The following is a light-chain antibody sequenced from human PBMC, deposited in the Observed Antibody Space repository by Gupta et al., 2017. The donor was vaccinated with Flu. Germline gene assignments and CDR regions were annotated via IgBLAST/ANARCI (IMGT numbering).Light chain of an antibody. CDR1: QSVRSN. V-gene: IGKV3-15*01. CDR3: QQYNDWPLT. Sequence: MTXSXATLXVXXGGRATLSCRARQSVRSNLAWYQQKPGQPPRLLIYGASTGATGIPARFSGSGSGTDFILTISSLQSEDFAFYYCQQYNDWPLTFGQGTKVEIK. J-gene: IGKJ1*01. CDR2: GAS.